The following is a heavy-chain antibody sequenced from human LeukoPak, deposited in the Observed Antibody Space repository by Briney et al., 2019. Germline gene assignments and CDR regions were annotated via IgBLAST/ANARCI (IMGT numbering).Heavy chain of an antibody. Sequence: KTGGSLRLSCAASGFTFSSYGMSWVRQAPGKGLEWVSAISGSGGNTYYADPVKGRSSISRDNSKNTLYLQMNSLRAEDTAVYFCAKDSATYGRFDYWGQGSLVTVSS. CDR1: GFTFSSYG. CDR3: AKDSATYGRFDY. V-gene: IGHV3-23*01. CDR2: ISGSGGNT. D-gene: IGHD3-10*01. J-gene: IGHJ4*02.